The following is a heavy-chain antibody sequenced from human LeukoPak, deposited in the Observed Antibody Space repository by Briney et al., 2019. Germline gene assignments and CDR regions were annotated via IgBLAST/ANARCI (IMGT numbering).Heavy chain of an antibody. Sequence: TGRSLRLSCSASGFTFDGYAMHWVRQAPGKGLEWVSGISWNSGNITYGDSVKGRFTISRDNAKNSLYLQMNSLRTEDTALYYCAKGGAAADNYWYFDLWGRGTLVTVSS. J-gene: IGHJ2*01. D-gene: IGHD6-13*01. CDR1: GFTFDGYA. CDR2: ISWNSGNI. CDR3: AKGGAAADNYWYFDL. V-gene: IGHV3-9*01.